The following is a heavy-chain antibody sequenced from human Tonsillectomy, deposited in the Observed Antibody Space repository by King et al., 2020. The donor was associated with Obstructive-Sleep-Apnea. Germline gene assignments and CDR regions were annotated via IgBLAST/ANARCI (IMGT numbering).Heavy chain of an antibody. CDR3: ARVPLQYSSSFN. Sequence: LQLQESGPGLVKPSETLSLTCTVSGDSISSRGYYWGWIRQPPGKGLEWFGISYYSGSTYYNPSLKSRVTISVDTSKNKFSLNLSSVTAADTAVYYCARVPLQYSSSFNWGQGTLVTVSS. CDR2: SYYSGST. V-gene: IGHV4-39*07. D-gene: IGHD6-13*01. CDR1: GDSISSRGYY. J-gene: IGHJ4*02.